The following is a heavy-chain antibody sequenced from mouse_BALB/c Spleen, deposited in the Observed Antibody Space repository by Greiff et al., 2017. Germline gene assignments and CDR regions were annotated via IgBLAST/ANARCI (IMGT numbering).Heavy chain of an antibody. D-gene: IGHD1-1*01. J-gene: IGHJ3*01. CDR2: IWAGGST. Sequence: VMLVESGPGLVAPSQSLSITCTVSGFSLTDYGVHWVRQPPGKGLEWLGVIWAGGSTNYNSALMSRLSISKDNSKSQVFLKMNSLQTDDTAMYYCARDPGSSYQFAYWGQGTLVTVSA. CDR1: GFSLTDYG. V-gene: IGHV2-9*02. CDR3: ARDPGSSYQFAY.